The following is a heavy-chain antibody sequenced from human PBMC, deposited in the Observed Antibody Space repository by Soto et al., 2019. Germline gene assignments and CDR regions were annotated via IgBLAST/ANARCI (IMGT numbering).Heavy chain of an antibody. CDR1: GYTFTSYG. D-gene: IGHD2-15*01. Sequence: ASVKVSCKASGYTFTSYGISWVRQAPGQGLDWMGWISAYNGNTKYAQDLQGRVAMTTDTSTSTAYMELRSLRSDDTAVYYCARFSGGSYNTYYFYYGMDVWGQGTTVTV. CDR2: ISAYNGNT. V-gene: IGHV1-18*01. J-gene: IGHJ6*02. CDR3: ARFSGGSYNTYYFYYGMDV.